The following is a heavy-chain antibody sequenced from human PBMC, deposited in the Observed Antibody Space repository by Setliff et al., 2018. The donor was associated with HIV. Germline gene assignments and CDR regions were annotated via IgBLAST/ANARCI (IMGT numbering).Heavy chain of an antibody. J-gene: IGHJ2*01. CDR1: GGSISSDNW. V-gene: IGHV4-4*02. CDR3: ARGTHYSGSKGGYWAFDL. CDR2: IHHTGGT. D-gene: IGHD4-4*01. Sequence: SETLSLTCAVSGGSISSDNWWSWVRQSPGKGLEWIAEIHHTGGTNFNPSLKSRVIISVDKSKNQLSLNLSFVTAADTAMYYCARGTHYSGSKGGYWAFDLWGRGTLVTVSS.